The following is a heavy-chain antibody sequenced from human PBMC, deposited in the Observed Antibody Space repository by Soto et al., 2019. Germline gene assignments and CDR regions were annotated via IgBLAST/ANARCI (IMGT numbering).Heavy chain of an antibody. CDR2: INPNSGGT. J-gene: IGHJ3*02. CDR3: ASPYCSGGSCYANDAFDI. D-gene: IGHD2-15*01. V-gene: IGHV1-2*04. Sequence: ASVKVSCKASGYTFTGYYMHWVRQAPGQGLEWMGWINPNSGGTNYAQKFQGWVTMTRDTSISTAYMELSRLRSDDTAVYYCASPYCSGGSCYANDAFDIWGQGTMVTVSS. CDR1: GYTFTGYY.